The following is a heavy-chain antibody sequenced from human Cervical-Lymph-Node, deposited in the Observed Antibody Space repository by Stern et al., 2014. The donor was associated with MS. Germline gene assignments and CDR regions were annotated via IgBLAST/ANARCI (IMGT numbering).Heavy chain of an antibody. CDR3: ASWYYGDYGKLYYYYYGMDV. CDR1: GFTFSSYS. J-gene: IGHJ6*02. V-gene: IGHV3-21*01. D-gene: IGHD4-17*01. CDR2: ISSSSSYI. Sequence: VQLVQSGGGLVKPGGSLRLSCAASGFTFSSYSMNWVRQAPGKGLEWVSSISSSSSYIYYADSVKGRFTISRDNAKNSLYLQMNSLRAEDTAVYYCASWYYGDYGKLYYYYYGMDVWGQGTTVTVSS.